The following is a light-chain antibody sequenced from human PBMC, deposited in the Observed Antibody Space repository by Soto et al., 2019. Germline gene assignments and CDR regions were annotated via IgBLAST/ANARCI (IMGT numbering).Light chain of an antibody. CDR2: EVS. V-gene: IGLV2-14*01. J-gene: IGLJ2*01. Sequence: QSALTQPASVSGSPGQSITISCTGTSSDVGGYNYVSWYQQHPGKAPKLMIYEVSNRPSGVSNRFSGSKSGNTASLPISGLKAEDEADYYCSSYTSSSTPEVFGAGTKLTVL. CDR3: SSYTSSSTPEV. CDR1: SSDVGGYNY.